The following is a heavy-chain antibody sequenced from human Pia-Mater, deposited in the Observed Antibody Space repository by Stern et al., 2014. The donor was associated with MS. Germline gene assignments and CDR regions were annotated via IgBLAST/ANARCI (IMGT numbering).Heavy chain of an antibody. J-gene: IGHJ4*02. CDR3: ARHGTNDYGDYASHY. CDR2: IYYSGST. CDR1: GGSISSSSYY. Sequence: QLQLQESGPGLVKPSETLSLTCTVSGGSISSSSYYWGWIRQPPGKGLEWIGSIYYSGSTYYNPSLKSRVTISVDTSKNPFSLKLSSGTAADTAVYYCARHGTNDYGDYASHYWGQGTLVTVSS. D-gene: IGHD4-17*01. V-gene: IGHV4-39*01.